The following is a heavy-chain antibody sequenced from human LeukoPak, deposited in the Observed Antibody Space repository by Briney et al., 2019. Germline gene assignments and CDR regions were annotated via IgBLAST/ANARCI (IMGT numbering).Heavy chain of an antibody. D-gene: IGHD5-12*01. J-gene: IGHJ4*02. V-gene: IGHV3-33*06. CDR2: IWYDGSNK. CDR1: GFTFSSYG. Sequence: PGRSLRLSCAASGFTFSSYGMHWVRQAPGKGLEWVAVIWYDGSNKYYADSVKGRFTISRDNSKNTLYLQMNSLRAEDTAVYYCAKDLSGATGYWGQGTLVTVSS. CDR3: AKDLSGATGY.